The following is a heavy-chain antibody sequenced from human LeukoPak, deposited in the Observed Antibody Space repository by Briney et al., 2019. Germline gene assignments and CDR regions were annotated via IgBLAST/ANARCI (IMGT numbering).Heavy chain of an antibody. J-gene: IGHJ4*02. Sequence: SDTLSLTCTVSGGSISSSNYWWGWIRQPPGKGLEWIGSMYHSGSSYYNPSLKSRVTISVDTSKNQFSLKLSSVTAADTAVYYCGGSYCSSTSCYAGEFDYWGQGTLVTVSS. CDR2: MYHSGSS. CDR3: GGSYCSSTSCYAGEFDY. CDR1: GGSISSSNYW. V-gene: IGHV4-39*07. D-gene: IGHD2-2*01.